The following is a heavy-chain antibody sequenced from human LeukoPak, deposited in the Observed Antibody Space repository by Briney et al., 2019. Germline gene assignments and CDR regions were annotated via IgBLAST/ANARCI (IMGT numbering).Heavy chain of an antibody. Sequence: QAGGSLRLSCVVSGMPFERHGMHWVRQPPGKGLEWLAFIKYDGSRTDYEDSVKGRFTVSRDNSKNTLYLNMNSLRTEDTALYYCVKDTIFTVDPFDYWGQGTLVTVSS. CDR3: VKDTIFTVDPFDY. D-gene: IGHD3-3*01. J-gene: IGHJ4*02. CDR2: IKYDGSRT. CDR1: GMPFERHG. V-gene: IGHV3-30*02.